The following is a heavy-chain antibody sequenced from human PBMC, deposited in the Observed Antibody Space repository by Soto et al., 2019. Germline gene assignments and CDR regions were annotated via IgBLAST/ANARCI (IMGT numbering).Heavy chain of an antibody. Sequence: KPSETLSLTCAVSGFSISSGYNWGWIRQSPGKGLEWIASIYHSGSAYYRPSLESRVTISVDTSKNQFSLNLVSVTAADTAVYYCAREWAEMIRGVPSRRPGYFDYWGQGALVTVSS. V-gene: IGHV4-38-2*02. CDR1: GFSISSGYN. D-gene: IGHD3-10*01. J-gene: IGHJ4*02. CDR2: IYHSGSA. CDR3: AREWAEMIRGVPSRRPGYFDY.